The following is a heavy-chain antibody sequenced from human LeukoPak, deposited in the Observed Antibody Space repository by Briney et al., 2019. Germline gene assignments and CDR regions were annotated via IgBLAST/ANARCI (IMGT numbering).Heavy chain of an antibody. CDR2: IYYSGST. D-gene: IGHD6-19*01. J-gene: IGHJ5*02. V-gene: IGHV4-59*12. CDR1: GGSISSYY. CDR3: ARTGPRRQWLEKNNWFDP. Sequence: SETLSLTCTVSGGSISSYYWSWIRQPPGKGLEWIGYIYYSGSTNYNPSLKSRVTISVDTSKNQFSLKLSSVTAADTAVYYCARTGPRRQWLEKNNWFDPWGQGTLVTVSS.